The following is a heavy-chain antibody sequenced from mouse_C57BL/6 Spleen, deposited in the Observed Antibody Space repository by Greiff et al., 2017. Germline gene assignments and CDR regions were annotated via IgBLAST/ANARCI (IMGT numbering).Heavy chain of an antibody. V-gene: IGHV1-82*01. CDR3: GLNNHY. CDR1: GYAFSSSW. CDR2: IYPGDGDT. Sequence: QVQLQQSGPELVKPGASVKISCKASGYAFSSSWMNWVKQRPGKGLEWIGRIYPGDGDTNYNGKFKGKATLTADKSSSTAYMQLSSLTSEDSAVYFCGLNNHYWGQGTTLTVSS. J-gene: IGHJ2*01. D-gene: IGHD1-3*01.